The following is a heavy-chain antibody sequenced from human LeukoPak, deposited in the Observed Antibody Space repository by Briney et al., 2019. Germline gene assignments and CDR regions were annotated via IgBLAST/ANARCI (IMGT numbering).Heavy chain of an antibody. J-gene: IGHJ4*02. CDR1: GGTFSSYA. CDR3: ARESSGRTHFDY. V-gene: IGHV1-69*13. D-gene: IGHD6-19*01. CDR2: IIPIFGTA. Sequence: ASVKVSCKASGGTFSSYAISWVRQAPGQGLEWMGGIIPIFGTANYAQKFQGRVTITADESTSTAYMELSSLRSEDTAVYYCARESSGRTHFDYWGQGTLVTVSS.